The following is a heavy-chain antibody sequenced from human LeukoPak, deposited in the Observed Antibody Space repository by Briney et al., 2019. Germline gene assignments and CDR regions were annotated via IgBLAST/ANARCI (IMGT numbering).Heavy chain of an antibody. CDR3: VRYYYDSSGRAYFDY. D-gene: IGHD3-22*01. Sequence: VASVKVSCKASGYTFTGYYMHRVRQAPGQGLEWMGWINPNSGGTNYAQKFQGRVTMTRDTSISTAYMELSRLRSDDTAAYYCVRYYYDSSGRAYFDYWGQGTLVTVSS. CDR2: INPNSGGT. J-gene: IGHJ4*02. V-gene: IGHV1-2*02. CDR1: GYTFTGYY.